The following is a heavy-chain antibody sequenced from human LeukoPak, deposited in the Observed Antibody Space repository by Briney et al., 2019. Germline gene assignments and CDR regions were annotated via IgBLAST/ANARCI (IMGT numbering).Heavy chain of an antibody. Sequence: SETLSLTCTVSGGSISSYYWSWIRQPPGKGLEWIGYIYYSGSTNYNPSLKSRVTISVDTSKNQFSLKLSSVTAADAAVYYCARHRNYYYYMDVWGKGTTVTVSS. CDR3: ARHRNYYYYMDV. J-gene: IGHJ6*03. CDR2: IYYSGST. V-gene: IGHV4-59*08. CDR1: GGSISSYY.